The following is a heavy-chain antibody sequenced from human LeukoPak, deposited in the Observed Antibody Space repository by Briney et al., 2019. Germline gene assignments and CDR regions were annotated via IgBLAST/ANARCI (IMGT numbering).Heavy chain of an antibody. Sequence: SETLSLTCAVYGGSFSGYYWSWIRQPPGKGLEWIGEINHSGSTNFNPSLKSRVTISVETSKNQFSLNLSSVTAADTAVYYCGRVRAGSSSPSVRDAFDIWGQGTMVTVSS. D-gene: IGHD6-6*01. CDR3: GRVRAGSSSPSVRDAFDI. CDR2: INHSGST. CDR1: GGSFSGYY. J-gene: IGHJ3*02. V-gene: IGHV4-34*01.